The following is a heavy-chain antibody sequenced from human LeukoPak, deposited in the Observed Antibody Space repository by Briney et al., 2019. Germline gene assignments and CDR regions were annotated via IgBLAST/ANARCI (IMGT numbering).Heavy chain of an antibody. D-gene: IGHD2/OR15-2a*01. CDR3: ARAQSLSSRNGMDV. J-gene: IGHJ6*02. V-gene: IGHV3-74*01. Sequence: GGSLRLSCAASGFTFSDYYMSWIRQAPGKGLEWVSRINSDGSSTSYADSVKGRFTISRDNAKNTLDLQMNSLRAEDTAVYYCARAQSLSSRNGMDVWGQGTTVTVSS. CDR2: INSDGSST. CDR1: GFTFSDYY.